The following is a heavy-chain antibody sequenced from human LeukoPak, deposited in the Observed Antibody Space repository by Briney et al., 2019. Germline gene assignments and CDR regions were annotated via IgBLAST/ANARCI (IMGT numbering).Heavy chain of an antibody. V-gene: IGHV3-21*01. Sequence: PGGSLRLSCAASGFTFSSYSMNWVRQAPGKGPEWASSISSGGSYIFYPDSVKGQFTISRDNAKKLLYLQMNSLRAEDTAVYYCARSVPAAIKNDAFDIWGQGTMVTVSS. J-gene: IGHJ3*02. CDR2: ISSGGSYI. CDR3: ARSVPAAIKNDAFDI. CDR1: GFTFSSYS. D-gene: IGHD2-2*02.